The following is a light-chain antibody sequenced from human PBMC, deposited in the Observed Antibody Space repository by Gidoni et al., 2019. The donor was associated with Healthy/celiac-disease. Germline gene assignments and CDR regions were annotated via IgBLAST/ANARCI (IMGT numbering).Light chain of an antibody. Sequence: DIQTTPSPSPLSASVGDRVTITCRASQSISSYLNWYQQKPGKAPKLLIYAASSLQSGVPSRFSGSGSGTDFTLTISSLQPEDFATYYCQQSYSNPITFGQGTRLEIK. J-gene: IGKJ5*01. CDR2: AAS. CDR3: QQSYSNPIT. V-gene: IGKV1-39*01. CDR1: QSISSY.